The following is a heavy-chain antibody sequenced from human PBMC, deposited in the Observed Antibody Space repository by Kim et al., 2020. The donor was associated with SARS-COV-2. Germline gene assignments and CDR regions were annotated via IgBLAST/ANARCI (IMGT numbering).Heavy chain of an antibody. V-gene: IGHV1-24*01. CDR3: ATLDSSGYYKEYYFDY. J-gene: IGHJ4*02. D-gene: IGHD3-22*01. CDR2: FDPEDGET. CDR1: GYTLTELS. Sequence: ASVKVSCKVSGYTLTELSMHWVRQAPGKGLEWMGDFDPEDGETIYAQKFQGRVTMTEDTSTDTAYMELSSLRSEDTAVYYCATLDSSGYYKEYYFDYWGQGTLVTVSS.